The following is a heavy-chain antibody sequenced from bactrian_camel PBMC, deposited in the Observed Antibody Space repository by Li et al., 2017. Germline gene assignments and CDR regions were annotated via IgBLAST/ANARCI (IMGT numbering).Heavy chain of an antibody. J-gene: IGHJ6*01. V-gene: IGHV3S53*01. CDR3: AADFITARGFPADCLPGRNEFGY. Sequence: HVQLVESGGGSVQAGGSLRLSCALSGDSLCIYDMGWYHQTPGEEREFVSSISTDGTTTYADSVKGRFTISQDKTENTVYLQMDNLKPEDTAVHYCAADFITARGFPADCLPGRNEFGYWGQGTQVTVS. CDR1: GDSLCIYD. CDR2: ISTDGTT. D-gene: IGHD5*01.